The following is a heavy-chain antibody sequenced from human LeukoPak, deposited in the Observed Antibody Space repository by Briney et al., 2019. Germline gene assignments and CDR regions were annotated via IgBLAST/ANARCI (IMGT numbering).Heavy chain of an antibody. D-gene: IGHD5-12*01. CDR2: INHSGST. CDR1: GGSFSGYY. Sequence: SETLSLPCAVYGGSFSGYYWSWIRQPPGKGLEWIGEINHSGSTNYNPSLKSRVIISVDTSKNQFSLKLSSVTAADTAVYYCASGSSSGYDMGYWGQGTLVTVSS. J-gene: IGHJ4*02. V-gene: IGHV4-34*01. CDR3: ASGSSSGYDMGY.